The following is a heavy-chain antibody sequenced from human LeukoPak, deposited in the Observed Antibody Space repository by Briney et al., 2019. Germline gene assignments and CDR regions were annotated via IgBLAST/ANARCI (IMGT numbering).Heavy chain of an antibody. CDR2: ISSSSSYI. D-gene: IGHD6-19*01. V-gene: IGHV3-21*01. CDR1: GFTFSSYS. CDR3: ARDPGGYSSGWSYFDY. J-gene: IGHJ4*02. Sequence: GGSLRLSCAASGFTFSSYSMNWVRQAPGKGLEWVSSISSSSSYIYYADSVKGRFTISRDNAKNSLYLQMNSLRAEDTAVYYCARDPGGYSSGWSYFDYWGQGTLVSVSS.